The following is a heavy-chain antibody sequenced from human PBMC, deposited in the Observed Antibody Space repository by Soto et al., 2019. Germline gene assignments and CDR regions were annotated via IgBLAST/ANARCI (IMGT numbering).Heavy chain of an antibody. Sequence: QVQLVESGGGVVQPGRSLRLSCATSGFIFSLYGMHWVRQAPGKGLEWVAITSNDGSNKYYGDSVKGRFTISRDNSKNTLYLQMNSLRAEDTAVYYCAKVGRPRVYSGNYMDQWGQGTLVTVSS. CDR1: GFIFSLYG. D-gene: IGHD1-26*01. J-gene: IGHJ4*02. CDR3: AKVGRPRVYSGNYMDQ. V-gene: IGHV3-30*18. CDR2: TSNDGSNK.